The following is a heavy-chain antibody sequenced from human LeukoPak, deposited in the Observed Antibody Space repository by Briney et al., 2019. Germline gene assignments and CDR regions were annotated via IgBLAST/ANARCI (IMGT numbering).Heavy chain of an antibody. V-gene: IGHV4-4*02. CDR2: IYHSGST. Sequence: PSGTLSLTCAVSGGSISSSNWWSWVRQPPGKGLEWIGEIYHSGSTNYNPSLKSRVTISVDKSKNQFSLKLSSVTAADTAVYYCARRGAVGEYYYYGMDVWGQGTTVTVSS. CDR1: GGSISSSNW. J-gene: IGHJ6*02. D-gene: IGHD3-10*01. CDR3: ARRGAVGEYYYYGMDV.